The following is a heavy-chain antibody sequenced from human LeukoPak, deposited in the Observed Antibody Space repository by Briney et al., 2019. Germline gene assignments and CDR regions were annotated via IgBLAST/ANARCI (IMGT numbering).Heavy chain of an antibody. CDR2: ISDSGGST. CDR1: GFTFSTYA. J-gene: IGHJ5*02. D-gene: IGHD3-3*01. V-gene: IGHV3-23*01. Sequence: GRSLRLSCAASGFTFSTYAMGWVRQAPGKGLEWVSAISDSGGSTYYADSVKGRFTISRDNSKSTLYLQMNSLRSEDTAVYYCARDSYNLRDFPPPRTRFDPWGQGTLVTVSS. CDR3: ARDSYNLRDFPPPRTRFDP.